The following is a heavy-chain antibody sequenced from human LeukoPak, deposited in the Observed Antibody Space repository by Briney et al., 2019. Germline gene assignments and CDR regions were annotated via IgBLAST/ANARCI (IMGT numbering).Heavy chain of an antibody. CDR3: ARVRSGSYNWFDP. CDR1: GFIFSNYW. CDR2: IDSEGSGT. J-gene: IGHJ5*02. Sequence: PGGSLRLSCAASGFIFSNYWMHWVRQVPGKGLMWVARIDSEGSGTSYADSVKGRFTISRDNAKNTLYLQMNSLRAEDTAVYYCARVRSGSYNWFDPWGQGTLVTVSS. V-gene: IGHV3-74*01. D-gene: IGHD1-26*01.